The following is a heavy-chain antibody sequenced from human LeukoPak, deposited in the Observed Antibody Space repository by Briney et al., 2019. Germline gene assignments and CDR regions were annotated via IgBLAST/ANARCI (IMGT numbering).Heavy chain of an antibody. Sequence: GGSLRLSCAASGFTFSSYEMNWVRQAPGKGLEWVSYISSSGSTIYYADSVKGRFTISRDNAKNSLYLQMNSLRAEDTAVYYCARDPLDTAMVRHYYYYYMDVWGKGTTVTASS. J-gene: IGHJ6*03. D-gene: IGHD5-18*01. CDR1: GFTFSSYE. CDR2: ISSSGSTI. V-gene: IGHV3-48*03. CDR3: ARDPLDTAMVRHYYYYYMDV.